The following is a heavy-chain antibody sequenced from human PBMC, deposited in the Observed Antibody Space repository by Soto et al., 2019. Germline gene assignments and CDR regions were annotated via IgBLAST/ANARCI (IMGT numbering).Heavy chain of an antibody. D-gene: IGHD6-19*01. V-gene: IGHV3-74*01. CDR3: SRDIVAGSGWYTYDY. Sequence: GGSLRLSCAASGFSFSNYWIHWVRQAPGKGLVWVSRINSDGTNTRYADSVRGRFAISRDNAKNTVYLQMNSLRAEDTAVYYCSRDIVAGSGWYTYDYRGQGTLVTVSS. CDR1: GFSFSNYW. CDR2: INSDGTNT. J-gene: IGHJ4*02.